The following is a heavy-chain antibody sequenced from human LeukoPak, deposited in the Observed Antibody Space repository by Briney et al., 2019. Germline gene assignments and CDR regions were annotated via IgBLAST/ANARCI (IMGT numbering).Heavy chain of an antibody. CDR1: GGSFSGYY. CDR2: INHSGST. V-gene: IGHV4-34*01. Sequence: SETLSLTCAVYGGSFSGYYWSWIRQPPGKGLEWIGEINHSGSTNYNPSLKSRVTISVDTSKNQFSLKLSSVTAADTAVYYCGRVDFLTVSDYGGQEPRVTVPS. J-gene: IGHJ4*02. D-gene: IGHD3-9*01. CDR3: GRVDFLTVSDY.